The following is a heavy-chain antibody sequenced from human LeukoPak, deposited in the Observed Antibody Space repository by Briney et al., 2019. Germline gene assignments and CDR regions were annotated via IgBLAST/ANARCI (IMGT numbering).Heavy chain of an antibody. D-gene: IGHD3-10*01. Sequence: VKVSCKASGYTFTGYYMHWVRQAPGQGLEWMGWINPNSGGVNYAQNFQGRLTMTRDTSISTAYMELSRLTSDDTAVYYCTRGVIRGDDFDYWGQGTLVTVSS. CDR1: GYTFTGYY. J-gene: IGHJ4*02. CDR3: TRGVIRGDDFDY. V-gene: IGHV1-2*02. CDR2: INPNSGGV.